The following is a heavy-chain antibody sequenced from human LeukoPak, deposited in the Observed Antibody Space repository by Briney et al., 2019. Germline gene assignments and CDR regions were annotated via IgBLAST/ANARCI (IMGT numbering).Heavy chain of an antibody. V-gene: IGHV4-34*01. CDR2: INHSGST. J-gene: IGHJ4*02. Sequence: KPSETLSLTCAVYGGSFSGYYWSWIRQPPGKGLEWIGEINHSGSTNYNPSLKSRVTISVDTSKNQFSLKLSSVTAADTAVYYCAIFGDMHAWLFWGQGTLVTVSS. CDR3: AIFGDMHAWLF. CDR1: GGSFSGYY. D-gene: IGHD3-10*01.